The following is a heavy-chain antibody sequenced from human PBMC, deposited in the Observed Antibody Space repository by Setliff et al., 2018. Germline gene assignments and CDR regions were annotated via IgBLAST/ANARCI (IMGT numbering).Heavy chain of an antibody. D-gene: IGHD3-9*01. J-gene: IGHJ4*01. CDR3: ARERYFDWFFED. Sequence: PSETLSLTCTVSGGSISSGTYYWSWIRQPAGKGLEWIGRLHTSGSIDYNPSLKSRVTISVDTSKNQFSLRLRSVTAADTAVYYCARERYFDWFFEDWGHGTLVTVSS. V-gene: IGHV4-61*02. CDR2: LHTSGSI. CDR1: GGSISSGTYY.